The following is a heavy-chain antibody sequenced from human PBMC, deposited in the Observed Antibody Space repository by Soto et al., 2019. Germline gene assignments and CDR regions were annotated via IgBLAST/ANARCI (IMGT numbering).Heavy chain of an antibody. Sequence: ASVKVSCKTSGYTFSNYAIHWVRQAPGQRLEWMGWINTGNGKTQYSQKFQGRVTITRDTSASTAYMDLSSLRSEDTAMYYCARQLTGTTIPFDYWGQGTLVTVSS. CDR3: ARQLTGTTIPFDY. CDR2: INTGNGKT. CDR1: GYTFSNYA. V-gene: IGHV1-3*04. D-gene: IGHD1-20*01. J-gene: IGHJ4*02.